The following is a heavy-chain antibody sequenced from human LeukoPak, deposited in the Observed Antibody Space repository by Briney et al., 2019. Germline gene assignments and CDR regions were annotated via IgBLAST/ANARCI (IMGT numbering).Heavy chain of an antibody. J-gene: IGHJ4*02. V-gene: IGHV3-23*01. D-gene: IGHD6-19*01. CDR3: AKDRSGWKGAYYFDY. Sequence: GGSLRLSCAASGFTFSSYAMSWVRQAPGKGLEWVSAISGSGGSTYYADSVKGRFTISRDNSKNTLYLQMNSLRAEDTAVYYCAKDRSGWKGAYYFDYWGQGTLVTVSS. CDR1: GFTFSSYA. CDR2: ISGSGGST.